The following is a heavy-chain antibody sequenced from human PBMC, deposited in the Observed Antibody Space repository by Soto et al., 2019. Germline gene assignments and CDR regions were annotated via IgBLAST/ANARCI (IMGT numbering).Heavy chain of an antibody. V-gene: IGHV3-48*03. CDR3: ARDLLHYDFWSGYSAYFYYGMDV. D-gene: IGHD3-3*01. Sequence: GGSLRLSCSASGFTFSSYEMNWVRQAPGKGLEWVSYISDSGRTIYYADSVKGRFTVSRDDAKNSVYLQMDSLRAEDTAVYYCARDLLHYDFWSGYSAYFYYGMDVWGPGTTVTVSS. J-gene: IGHJ6*02. CDR1: GFTFSSYE. CDR2: ISDSGRTI.